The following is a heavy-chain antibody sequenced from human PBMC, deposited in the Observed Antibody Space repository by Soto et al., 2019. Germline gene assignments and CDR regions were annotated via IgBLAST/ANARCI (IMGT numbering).Heavy chain of an antibody. V-gene: IGHV4-59*01. J-gene: IGHJ4*02. CDR3: ARRWGTYFDF. CDR1: GASIGCYH. CDR2: IYYSGST. Sequence: SETLSLTCTVSGASIGCYHWTWIRQPPGKGLEWIGYIYYSGSTDYDPSLKSRVTISVDTSKNQFSLKLSSVTAADTAVYYCARRWGTYFDFWGQGTLVTVSS. D-gene: IGHD7-27*01.